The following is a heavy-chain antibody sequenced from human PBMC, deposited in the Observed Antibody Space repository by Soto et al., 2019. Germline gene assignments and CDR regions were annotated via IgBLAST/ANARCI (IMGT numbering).Heavy chain of an antibody. J-gene: IGHJ5*01. CDR2: INPANGDR. Sequence: QVQLVQSEPEVKQPGASVKLSCKTTGYTFTYHAIHWLRQAPGRRLEWLGWINPANGDRRSSVTFQGRVTITTDTSATTAYMDLSSLTSEDTAVYYCATSGASSPGNWFDSWGQGTLVTVSS. V-gene: IGHV1-3*01. CDR3: ATSGASSPGNWFDS. D-gene: IGHD6-13*01. CDR1: GYTFTYHA.